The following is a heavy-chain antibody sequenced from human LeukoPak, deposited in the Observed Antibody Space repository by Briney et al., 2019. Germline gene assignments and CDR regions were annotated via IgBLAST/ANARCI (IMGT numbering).Heavy chain of an antibody. CDR1: GFTFSSYS. D-gene: IGHD1-7*01. Sequence: GGSLRLSCAASGFTFSSYSMNWVRQAPGKGLEWVSYISSSSSTIYYADSVKGRFTISRDNAKNSLYLQMNSLRAEDTAVYYCARDTILWNYVGYFDYWGQGTLVTVPS. J-gene: IGHJ4*02. V-gene: IGHV3-48*04. CDR3: ARDTILWNYVGYFDY. CDR2: ISSSSSTI.